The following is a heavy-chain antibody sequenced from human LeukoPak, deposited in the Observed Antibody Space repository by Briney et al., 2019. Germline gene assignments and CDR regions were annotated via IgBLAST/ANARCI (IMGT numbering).Heavy chain of an antibody. CDR1: GFTFSSYA. D-gene: IGHD7-27*01. V-gene: IGHV3-23*01. Sequence: GGSLRLSCAASGFTFSSYAMSWVRQAPGKGLEWVSAISGSGGSTYYADSVKGRFTISRGNSKNTLYLQMNSLRAEDTAVYYCAKVGWGIPQYYFDYWGQGTLVTVSS. CDR3: AKVGWGIPQYYFDY. CDR2: ISGSGGST. J-gene: IGHJ4*02.